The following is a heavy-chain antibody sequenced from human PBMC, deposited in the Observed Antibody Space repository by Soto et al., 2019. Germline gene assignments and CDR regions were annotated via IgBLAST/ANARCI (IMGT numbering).Heavy chain of an antibody. CDR3: ARVTRGYSYGFSSYGMDV. Sequence: EVQLVESGGGLVQPGGSLRFSCAASGFTFSSYDMHWVRQATGKGLEWVSAIGTAGDTYYPGSVKGRFTISRENAKNSLYLQMNSLRAEDTAVYYCARVTRGYSYGFSSYGMDVWGQGTTVTVSS. D-gene: IGHD5-18*01. J-gene: IGHJ6*02. V-gene: IGHV3-13*01. CDR1: GFTFSSYD. CDR2: IGTAGDT.